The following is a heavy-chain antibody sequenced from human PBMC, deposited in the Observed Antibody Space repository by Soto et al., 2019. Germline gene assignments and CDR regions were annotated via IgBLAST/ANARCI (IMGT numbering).Heavy chain of an antibody. J-gene: IGHJ4*02. CDR2: INSDGSGT. CDR3: AIRASYYDSSGYFDY. V-gene: IGHV3-74*01. D-gene: IGHD3-22*01. CDR1: GFTFSSYW. Sequence: RLSCAASGFTFSSYWMHWVRQAPGKGLVWVSRINSDGSGTSYADSVKGRFTISRDNAKNTLYLQMNSLRAEDTAVYYCAIRASYYDSSGYFDYWGQGTLVTVSS.